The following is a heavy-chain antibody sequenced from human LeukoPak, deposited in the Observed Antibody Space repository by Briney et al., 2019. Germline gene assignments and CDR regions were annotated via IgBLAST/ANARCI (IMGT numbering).Heavy chain of an antibody. J-gene: IGHJ4*02. V-gene: IGHV1-2*02. CDR1: GYTFTGYY. Sequence: ASVKVSCKAPGYTFTGYYMHWVRQAPGQGLEWMGWINPNSGGTNYAQKFQGRVTMTRDTSISTAYMELSRLRSDDTAVYYCARDSSDSGSSYYWGQGTLVTVSS. CDR2: INPNSGGT. CDR3: ARDSSDSGSSYY. D-gene: IGHD1-26*01.